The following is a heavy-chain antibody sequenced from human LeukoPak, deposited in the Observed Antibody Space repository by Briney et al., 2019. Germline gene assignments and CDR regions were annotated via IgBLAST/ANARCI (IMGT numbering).Heavy chain of an antibody. CDR3: ARLPGPMGEPAAIDY. J-gene: IGHJ4*02. CDR2: IYYSGDT. V-gene: IGHV4-59*12. CDR1: GGSISGYY. D-gene: IGHD2-2*02. Sequence: SETLSLTCIVSGGSISGYYWSWIRQPPGKGLEWIGYIYYSGDTNYNPSLKSRVTISVDTSKNQFSLKLSSVTAADTAVYYCARLPGPMGEPAAIDYWGQGTLVTVSS.